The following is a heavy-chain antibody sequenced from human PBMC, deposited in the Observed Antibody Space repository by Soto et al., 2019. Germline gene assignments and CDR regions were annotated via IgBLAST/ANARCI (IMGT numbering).Heavy chain of an antibody. CDR2: IYYSGST. D-gene: IGHD2-15*01. Sequence: QVQLQESGPGLVKPSQTLSLTCTVSGGSISSGGYYWSWIRQHPGKGLEWIGYIYYSGSTYYNPYLKSRVTISVDTSKNHFSLKLSSVTAADTAVYYCARGACSGGSCYSVNYFDYWGQGTLVIVSS. CDR1: GGSISSGGYY. V-gene: IGHV4-31*03. J-gene: IGHJ4*02. CDR3: ARGACSGGSCYSVNYFDY.